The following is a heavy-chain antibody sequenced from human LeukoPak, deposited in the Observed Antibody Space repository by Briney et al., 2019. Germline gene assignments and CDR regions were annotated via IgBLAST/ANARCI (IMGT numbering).Heavy chain of an antibody. CDR1: GLTLSDFW. CDR2: VKGDGRTT. Sequence: PGGSLRLSCAASGLTLSDFWMNWVRQPPGKGLEWVALVKGDGRTTIYADSVKGRFTIFRDNAKNTLYLQMNSLRADDSGVYYCATGRSYGYDYWGQGVLVTVSS. J-gene: IGHJ4*02. CDR3: ATGRSYGYDY. D-gene: IGHD5-18*01. V-gene: IGHV3-74*01.